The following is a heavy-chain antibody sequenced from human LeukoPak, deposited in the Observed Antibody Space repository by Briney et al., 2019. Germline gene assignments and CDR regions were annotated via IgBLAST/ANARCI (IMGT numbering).Heavy chain of an antibody. Sequence: PGGSLRLSCAASGFTFSGYGMHWVRLAPGKGLEWVAVISYDGIHKYYADSVQGRFTISRDNSRNTVYLQMNSLRDEDTAIYYCAKDRGFSYTSGSSELDYWGPGTPVTVSS. D-gene: IGHD3-10*01. CDR3: AKDRGFSYTSGSSELDY. J-gene: IGHJ4*02. CDR1: GFTFSGYG. CDR2: ISYDGIHK. V-gene: IGHV3-30*18.